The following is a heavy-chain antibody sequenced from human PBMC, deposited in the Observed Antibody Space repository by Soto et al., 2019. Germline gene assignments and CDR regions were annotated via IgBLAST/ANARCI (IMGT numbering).Heavy chain of an antibody. V-gene: IGHV4-39*01. D-gene: IGHD1-26*01. CDR1: GGSISSSSYY. CDR3: ARRSYPIVGARWGDYYYGMDV. J-gene: IGHJ6*02. Sequence: QLQLQESGPGLVKPSETLSLTCTVSGGSISSSSYYWGWIRQPPGKGLEWIGSIYYSGSTYYNPSLKSRVTISVDTSKNQFSLKLSSVTAADTAVYYCARRSYPIVGARWGDYYYGMDVWGQGTTVTVSS. CDR2: IYYSGST.